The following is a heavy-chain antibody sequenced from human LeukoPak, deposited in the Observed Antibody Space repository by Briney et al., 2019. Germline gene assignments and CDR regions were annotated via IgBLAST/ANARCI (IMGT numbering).Heavy chain of an antibody. V-gene: IGHV1-2*02. J-gene: IGHJ4*02. CDR3: ARDSVAGTTVYSFDY. CDR1: GYTFTGYY. Sequence: ASVKVSCKASGYTFTGYYMHWVRQAPGQGLEWMGWINPNSGGTNYAQKFQGRVTMTRDTSISTAYMGLSRLRSDDTAVYYCARDSVAGTTVYSFDYWGQGTLVTVSS. D-gene: IGHD6-19*01. CDR2: INPNSGGT.